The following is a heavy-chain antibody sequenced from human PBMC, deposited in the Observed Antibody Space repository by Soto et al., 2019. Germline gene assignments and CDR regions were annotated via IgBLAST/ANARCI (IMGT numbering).Heavy chain of an antibody. V-gene: IGHV3-7*01. CDR3: AREVWGPVD. CDR2: IKGDGIQK. D-gene: IGHD7-27*01. CDR1: GFTFTSYT. Sequence: GGSLRLSCEASGFTFTSYTMIWVRQSPGEGLEWLANIKGDGIQKNYVDSVKGRFTISRDNAKKSLYLQMNSLRVDDTAVYYCAREVWGPVDWGQGTLVTVSS. J-gene: IGHJ4*02.